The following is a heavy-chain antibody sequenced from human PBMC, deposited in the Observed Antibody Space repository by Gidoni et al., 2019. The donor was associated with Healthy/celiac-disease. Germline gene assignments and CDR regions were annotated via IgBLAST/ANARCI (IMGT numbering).Heavy chain of an antibody. V-gene: IGHV1-69*04. CDR2: IIPILGIA. CDR1: GGTVSSYA. Sequence: QVQLVQSGAEVKKPGSAEKVSCKAAGGTVSSYAISWVRQAPGQGLEWLGRIIPILGIAHYAQKFQGRVTITAAKSPSTSYMELSSLRSEDTAVYYCARYGKFLYSSGYSYHYWGQGTLVTVSS. J-gene: IGHJ4*02. D-gene: IGHD3-22*01. CDR3: ARYGKFLYSSGYSYHY.